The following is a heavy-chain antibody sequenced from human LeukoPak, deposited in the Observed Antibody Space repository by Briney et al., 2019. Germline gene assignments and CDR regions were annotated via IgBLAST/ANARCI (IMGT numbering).Heavy chain of an antibody. V-gene: IGHV4-39*07. CDR1: GGSISSSSYY. Sequence: PSETLSLTCTVSGGSISSSSYYWGWIRQPPGKGLEWIGSTYYSGSTYYNPSLKSRVTISVDTSKNQFSLKLSSVTAADTAVYYCAGGDFTLFDPWGQGTLVTVSS. CDR2: TYYSGST. CDR3: AGGDFTLFDP. J-gene: IGHJ5*02. D-gene: IGHD2-21*02.